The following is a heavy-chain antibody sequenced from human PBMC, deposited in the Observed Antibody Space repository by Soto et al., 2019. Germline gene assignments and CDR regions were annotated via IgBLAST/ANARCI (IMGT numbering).Heavy chain of an antibody. CDR1: GFTFSGFG. J-gene: IGHJ3*01. CDR2: ISYDGSKT. D-gene: IGHD5-12*01. V-gene: IGHV3-30*18. Sequence: GGSLRLSCAASGFTFSGFGMHWVRQIPGKGLEWVSFISYDGSKTYYADSMKGRLTISRDNSKDTVYLEMNSLGAEDRAVFYCAKHHFEYRRGWLYVLDGWGKGTKVPVSP. CDR3: AKHHFEYRRGWLYVLDG.